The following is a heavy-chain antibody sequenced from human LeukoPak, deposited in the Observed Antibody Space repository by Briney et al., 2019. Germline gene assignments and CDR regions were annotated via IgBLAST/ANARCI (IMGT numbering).Heavy chain of an antibody. Sequence: SETLSLTCTVSGGSSSSGDYYWSWIRQPPGKGLEWIGYVYYSGSTYYNPSLKSRVTISVDTSKNQFSLKLSSVTAADTAVYYCAREGVLEYYDSSGYFDYWGQGTLVTVSS. J-gene: IGHJ4*02. V-gene: IGHV4-30-4*01. CDR2: VYYSGST. CDR3: AREGVLEYYDSSGYFDY. CDR1: GGSSSSGDYY. D-gene: IGHD3-22*01.